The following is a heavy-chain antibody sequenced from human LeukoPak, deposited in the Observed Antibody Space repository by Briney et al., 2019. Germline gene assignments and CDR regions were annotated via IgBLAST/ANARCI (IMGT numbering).Heavy chain of an antibody. D-gene: IGHD3-3*01. V-gene: IGHV3-7*01. CDR2: IKQDGSEK. CDR3: ARDRYYDFWSGYYHFDY. J-gene: IGHJ4*02. CDR1: GFTFSSYW. Sequence: GGSLRLSCAASGFTFSSYWMSWVRQAPGKGLEWVANIKQDGSEKYYVDSVKGRFTISRDNAKNSLYLQMNSLRAEDTAVYYCARDRYYDFWSGYYHFDYWGQGTLVTVSS.